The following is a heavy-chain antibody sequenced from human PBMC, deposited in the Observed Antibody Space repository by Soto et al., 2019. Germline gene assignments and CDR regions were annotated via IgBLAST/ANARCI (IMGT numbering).Heavy chain of an antibody. V-gene: IGHV3-74*01. CDR2: SNPDGTYT. J-gene: IGHJ3*02. CDR3: ARASGDEHRLIPYGFDM. Sequence: GGSLRLSCAASGFTFGDYWMHWVRQAPGKGLMWVARSNPDGTYTTYADSVKGRFTISRDNARNTLDLQMTSLRDEDTAVYYCARASGDEHRLIPYGFDMWGRGTVVTVSS. CDR1: GFTFGDYW. D-gene: IGHD7-27*01.